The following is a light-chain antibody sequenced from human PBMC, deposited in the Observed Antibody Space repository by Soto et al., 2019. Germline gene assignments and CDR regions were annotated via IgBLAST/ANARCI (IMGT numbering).Light chain of an antibody. CDR1: QDISNY. CDR3: QQYDNPLYT. Sequence: DIQMTQSPSSLSASVGDRVTITCQASQDISNYLNWYQQKPGKAPKLLIYDASNLETGVPSRFSGSGSGTDFTFTISSLQPADIATYYCQQYDNPLYTFGQGTKLEIK. V-gene: IGKV1-33*01. J-gene: IGKJ2*01. CDR2: DAS.